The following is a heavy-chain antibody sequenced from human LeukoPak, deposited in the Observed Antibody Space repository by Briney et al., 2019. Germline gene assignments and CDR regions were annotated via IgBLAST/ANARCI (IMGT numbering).Heavy chain of an antibody. D-gene: IGHD3-9*01. Sequence: ASVKVSCKASGYTFTSYGISWVRQAPGQGLEWMGWISAYNGNTNYAQKLQGRVTMTRNTSISTAYMELSSLSSEDTAVYYCARFPTGYYSFDYWGQGTLVTVSS. J-gene: IGHJ4*02. CDR3: ARFPTGYYSFDY. CDR1: GYTFTSYG. CDR2: ISAYNGNT. V-gene: IGHV1-18*01.